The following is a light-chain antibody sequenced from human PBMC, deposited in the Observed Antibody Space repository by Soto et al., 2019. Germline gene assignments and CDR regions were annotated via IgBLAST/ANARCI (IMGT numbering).Light chain of an antibody. CDR1: SSDIGLYNY. CDR3: SPYAGDINFDV. J-gene: IGLJ3*02. CDR2: EVS. V-gene: IGLV2-8*01. Sequence: QSALTQPPSASGSPGQSVTISCAGTSSDIGLYNYVSWYQYHPGKAPKLLIYEVSNRPSGVPDRFSGSKSGNTASLTVSGLQAEDEADYYCSPYAGDINFDVFGGGTKVTVL.